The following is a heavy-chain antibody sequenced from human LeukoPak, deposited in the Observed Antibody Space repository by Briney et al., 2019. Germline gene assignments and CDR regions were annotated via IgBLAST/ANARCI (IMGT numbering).Heavy chain of an antibody. Sequence: GGSLRLPCAASGFTFSSYAMSWVRQAPGKGLEWVSTISGRADSTFYADSVKGRFTISRDNSKNTLYLQMNSLRAEDTAVYYCARYRLYVSGENWFDPWGQGTLVTVSS. D-gene: IGHD3-10*01. CDR1: GFTFSSYA. J-gene: IGHJ5*02. CDR3: ARYRLYVSGENWFDP. CDR2: ISGRADST. V-gene: IGHV3-23*01.